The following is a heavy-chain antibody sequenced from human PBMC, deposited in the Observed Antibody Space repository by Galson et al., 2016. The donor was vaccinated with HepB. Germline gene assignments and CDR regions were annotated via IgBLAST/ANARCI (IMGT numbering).Heavy chain of an antibody. Sequence: IGWVRQMPGKGLEWMGIIYPGDSDTRYSPSFQGQVTISADKSISTAYLQWSSLKASDTAMYYCARHLYSSSSEYYFDYWGQGTLVTVSS. CDR3: ARHLYSSSSEYYFDY. D-gene: IGHD6-6*01. V-gene: IGHV5-51*01. J-gene: IGHJ4*02. CDR2: IYPGDSDT.